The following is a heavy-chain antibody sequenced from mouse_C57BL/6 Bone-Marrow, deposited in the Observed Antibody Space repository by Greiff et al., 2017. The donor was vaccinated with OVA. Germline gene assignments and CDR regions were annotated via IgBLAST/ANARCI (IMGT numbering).Heavy chain of an antibody. J-gene: IGHJ2*01. CDR2: INPGSGGT. CDR3: AREITTVVADY. CDR1: GYAFTNYL. Sequence: QVQLQQSGAELVRPGTSVKVSCKASGYAFTNYLIEWVKQRPGQGLEWIGVINPGSGGTNYNEKFKGKATLTADKSSSTAYMQLSSLTSEDSAVYFCAREITTVVADYWGQGTTLTVSS. V-gene: IGHV1-54*01. D-gene: IGHD1-1*01.